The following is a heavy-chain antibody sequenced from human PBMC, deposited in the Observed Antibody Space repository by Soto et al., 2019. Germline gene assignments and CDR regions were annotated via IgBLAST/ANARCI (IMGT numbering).Heavy chain of an antibody. D-gene: IGHD2-15*01. CDR2: ISGSGGST. CDR3: ARRVVVAAISLSTYLDY. CDR1: GFTFSSYA. J-gene: IGHJ4*02. Sequence: PGGSLRLSCAASGFTFSSYAMSWVRQAPGKGLEWVSAISGSGGSTYYADSVKGRFTISRGNSKNTLYLQMNSLRAEDTAVYYCARRVVVAAISLSTYLDYWGQGTLVTVS. V-gene: IGHV3-23*01.